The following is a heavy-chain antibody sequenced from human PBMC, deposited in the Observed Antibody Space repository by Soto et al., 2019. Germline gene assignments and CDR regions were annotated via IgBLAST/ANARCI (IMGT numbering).Heavy chain of an antibody. V-gene: IGHV3-15*01. D-gene: IGHD2-2*01. CDR1: GFTVSNVW. CDR2: IKRKTDGGTT. CDR3: TTVPRGYCSSTSCYG. Sequence: PGGSLRLSCAASGFTVSNVWMTWVRQTAGKGLEWVGHIKRKTDGGTTEYAAPVKGRFTISRDDSKNTLYLQMNSLKTEDTAVYYCTTVPRGYCSSTSCYGWGQGTLVTVSS. J-gene: IGHJ4*02.